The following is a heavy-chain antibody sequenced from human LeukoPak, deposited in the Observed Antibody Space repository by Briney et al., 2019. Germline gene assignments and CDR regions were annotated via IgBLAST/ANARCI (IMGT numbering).Heavy chain of an antibody. CDR1: GGSISSYC. D-gene: IGHD5-24*01. Sequence: SETLSLTCTVSGGSISSYCWSWIRQPPGKGLEWIGYIYYSGSTNYNPSLKSRVTISVDTSKNQFSLKLSSVTAADTAVYYCAREGWLQSVGWFDPWGQGTLVTVSS. V-gene: IGHV4-59*01. CDR3: AREGWLQSVGWFDP. J-gene: IGHJ5*02. CDR2: IYYSGST.